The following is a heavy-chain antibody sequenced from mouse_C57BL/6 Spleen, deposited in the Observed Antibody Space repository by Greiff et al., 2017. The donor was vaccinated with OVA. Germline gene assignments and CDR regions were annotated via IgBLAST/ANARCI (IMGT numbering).Heavy chain of an antibody. CDR1: GFTFSSYA. Sequence: EVMLVESGGGLVKPGGSLKLSCAASGFTFSSYAMSWVRQTPEKRLEWVATISDGGSYTYYPDNVKGRFTISRDNAKNNLYLQMSHLKSEDTAMYYCARDELDYGYYFDYWGQGTTLTVSS. V-gene: IGHV5-4*01. CDR3: ARDELDYGYYFDY. J-gene: IGHJ2*01. CDR2: ISDGGSYT. D-gene: IGHD1-1*02.